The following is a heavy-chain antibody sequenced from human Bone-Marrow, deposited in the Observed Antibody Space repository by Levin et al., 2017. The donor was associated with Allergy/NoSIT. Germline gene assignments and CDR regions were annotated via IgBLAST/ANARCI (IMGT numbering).Heavy chain of an antibody. V-gene: IGHV4-4*02. Sequence: SETLSLTCAVSGDSVSSGNWWSWVRQPPGKGLEWIGEIYHGGNTRYNVSLKSRVSMSVDKSKNQFSLKLSSVTAEDTAMYYCARVTFFDWRNYKTHDYWGQGILVTVSS. CDR3: ARVTFFDWRNYKTHDY. CDR2: IYHGGNT. J-gene: IGHJ4*02. CDR1: GDSVSSGNW. D-gene: IGHD3-9*01.